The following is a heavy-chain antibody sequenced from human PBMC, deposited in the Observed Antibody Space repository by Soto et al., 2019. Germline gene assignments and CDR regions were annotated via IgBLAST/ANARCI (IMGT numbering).Heavy chain of an antibody. CDR1: GFTFSSYC. J-gene: IGHJ6*03. CDR3: ARSPSTRDTIFGVVINSYYYYMDV. D-gene: IGHD3-3*01. CDR2: IKQDGSEK. Sequence: GGSLRLSCAASGFTFSSYCMSWVRQAPGKGLEWVANIKQDGSEKYYVDSVKGRFTISRDNAKNSLYLQMNSLRAEDTAVYYCARSPSTRDTIFGVVINSYYYYMDVWGKGTTVTVSS. V-gene: IGHV3-7*01.